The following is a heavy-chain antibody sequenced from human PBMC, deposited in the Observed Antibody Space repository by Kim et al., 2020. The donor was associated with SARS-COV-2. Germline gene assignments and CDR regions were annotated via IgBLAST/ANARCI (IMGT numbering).Heavy chain of an antibody. CDR1: GFIFSIDW. CDR3: ARDAKLQH. CDR2: IKEDGSET. J-gene: IGHJ1*01. Sequence: GGSLRLSCAASGFIFSIDWMSWVRQAPGKGLEWVANIKEDGSETQYVDSVKGRFTISRDNAKNSLYLQMNSLRPEDTAIYYCARDAKLQHWGQGTLVTVSS. V-gene: IGHV3-7*03.